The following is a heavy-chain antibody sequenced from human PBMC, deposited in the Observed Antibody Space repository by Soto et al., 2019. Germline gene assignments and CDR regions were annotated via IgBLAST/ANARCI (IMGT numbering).Heavy chain of an antibody. CDR1: GYTFTIYD. V-gene: IGHV1-8*01. D-gene: IGHD3-3*01. CDR2: MNPNSGNT. J-gene: IGHJ6*03. CDR3: ARARVIRFWDWPPYYYHMEA. Sequence: GASVKVSCKASGYTFTIYDINWVRQATGQGLEWMGWMNPNSGNTGYAQKFQGRVTMTRNTSISTAYMELSSLRSEDTAVYYCARARVIRFWDWPPYYYHMEASGKGPTCTV.